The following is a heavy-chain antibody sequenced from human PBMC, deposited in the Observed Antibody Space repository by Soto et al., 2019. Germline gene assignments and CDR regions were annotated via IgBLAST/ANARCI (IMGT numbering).Heavy chain of an antibody. CDR1: GGSISSSSYY. Sequence: QLQLQESGPGLVKPSETLSLTCTVSGGSISSSSYYWGWIRQPPGKGLEWIGSIYYSGSTYYNPSLKSRVTISVDTSKNQFSLKLSSVTAADTAVYYCARQRDYYDSSGYSRGYYFDYWGQGTLVTVSS. D-gene: IGHD3-22*01. J-gene: IGHJ4*02. V-gene: IGHV4-39*01. CDR3: ARQRDYYDSSGYSRGYYFDY. CDR2: IYYSGST.